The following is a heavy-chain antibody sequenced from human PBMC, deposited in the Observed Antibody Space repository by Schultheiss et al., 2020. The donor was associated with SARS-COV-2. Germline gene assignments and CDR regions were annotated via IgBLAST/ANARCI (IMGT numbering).Heavy chain of an antibody. D-gene: IGHD3-22*01. CDR1: GFTFSNFD. V-gene: IGHV3-33*08. Sequence: GGSLRLSCAASGFTFSNFDMDWVRQAPGKGLEWVAVIWYDGSNKYYADSVKGRFTISRDNSKNTLYLQMNSLRAEDTAVYYCARVTGGDSSGYDAFDIWGQGTMVTVSS. CDR2: IWYDGSNK. CDR3: ARVTGGDSSGYDAFDI. J-gene: IGHJ3*02.